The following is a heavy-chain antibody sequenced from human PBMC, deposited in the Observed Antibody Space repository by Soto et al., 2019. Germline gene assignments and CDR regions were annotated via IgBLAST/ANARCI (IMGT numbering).Heavy chain of an antibody. CDR1: GGSISSSSYY. Sequence: LSLTCTVSGGSISSSSYYWGWIRQPPGKGLECIGSIYYSGSTYYNPSLKSRVTISVDTSKNQFSLKLSFVTAADTAVYYCARTVGMPAADFDYWGQGTLVTVSS. D-gene: IGHD2-2*01. CDR2: IYYSGST. V-gene: IGHV4-39*01. CDR3: ARTVGMPAADFDY. J-gene: IGHJ4*02.